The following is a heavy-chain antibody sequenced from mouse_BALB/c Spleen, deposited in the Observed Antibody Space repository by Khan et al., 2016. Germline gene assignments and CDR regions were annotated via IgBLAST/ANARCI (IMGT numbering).Heavy chain of an antibody. V-gene: IGHV2-9*02. D-gene: IGHD1-3*01. CDR3: ARNRVADYLDH. J-gene: IGHJ2*01. CDR2: IWAGGST. Sequence: QVQLQQSGPGLVAPSQSLSITFTVSGFSLTSYGIHWVRQPPGTGLEWLGIIWAGGSTNYHSAIMSRLSISKDNSRIQVFLTMNRLHTDDTAMYYGARNRVADYLDHWGQGTTLTVSS. CDR1: GFSLTSYG.